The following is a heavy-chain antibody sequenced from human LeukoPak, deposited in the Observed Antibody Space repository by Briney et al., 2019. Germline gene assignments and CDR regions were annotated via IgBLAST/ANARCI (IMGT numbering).Heavy chain of an antibody. V-gene: IGHV1-69*04. D-gene: IGHD2-2*02. Sequence: GASVKVSCKASGGTFSSYAISWVRQAPGQGLEWVGRIIPILGIANYAQKFQGRVTITADKSTSTAYMELSSLRSEDTAVYYCARDRDRCSSTSCYTLYNWFDPWGQGTLVTVSS. CDR1: GGTFSSYA. CDR2: IIPILGIA. J-gene: IGHJ5*02. CDR3: ARDRDRCSSTSCYTLYNWFDP.